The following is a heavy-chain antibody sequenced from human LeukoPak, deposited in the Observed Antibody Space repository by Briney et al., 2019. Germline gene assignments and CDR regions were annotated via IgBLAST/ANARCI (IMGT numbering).Heavy chain of an antibody. CDR3: ARRGLYGDYDWYFDL. Sequence: SETLSLTCTVSGGSISSYCWSWIRQPPGKGLEWIGYIYYSGSTNYNPSLKSRVTISVDTSKNQFSLKLSSVTAADTAVYYCARRGLYGDYDWYFDLWGRGTLVTVSS. J-gene: IGHJ2*01. CDR2: IYYSGST. D-gene: IGHD4-17*01. V-gene: IGHV4-59*08. CDR1: GGSISSYC.